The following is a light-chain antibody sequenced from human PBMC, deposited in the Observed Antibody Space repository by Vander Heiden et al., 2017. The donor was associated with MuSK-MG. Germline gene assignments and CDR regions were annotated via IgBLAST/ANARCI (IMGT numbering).Light chain of an antibody. Sequence: DIQMTQSPSSLSASVGDRVTITCQASQDISNYLNWYQQKPGKAPKLLIYDASNLETGVPSRFSGSGYGTDFTFTISSRQPEDIAAYYCQQNENLPQLTFGGGTKVEIK. CDR1: QDISNY. CDR3: QQNENLPQLT. J-gene: IGKJ4*01. CDR2: DAS. V-gene: IGKV1-33*01.